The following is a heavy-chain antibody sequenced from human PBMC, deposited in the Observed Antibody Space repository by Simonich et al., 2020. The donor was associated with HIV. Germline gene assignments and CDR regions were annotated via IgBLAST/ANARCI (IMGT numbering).Heavy chain of an antibody. CDR2: KWSDERNT. J-gene: IGHJ2*01. CDR1: RFPFSYYG. CDR3: ARGLHINSWYWYFDL. D-gene: IGHD6-13*01. V-gene: IGHV3-33*01. Sequence: QVQLVESGGGVVQPGRSLRLSCAASRFPFSYYGMHWVRQAPEKGLGGVAVKWSDERNTNYGNSVKGRLTISRDNSNNTLYLQMNSLRAEDTAVYYCARGLHINSWYWYFDLWGRGTLVTVSS.